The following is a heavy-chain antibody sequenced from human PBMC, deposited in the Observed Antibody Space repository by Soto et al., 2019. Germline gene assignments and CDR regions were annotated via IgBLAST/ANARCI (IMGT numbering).Heavy chain of an antibody. Sequence: QVQLVESGGGVGQPGRSLRLSCAASGFTFTNYAMHWVRQAPGKGLEWVAVISNDGNTRYYAESVKGRFSISRDNLNNTLYVQVNTLKNEDTAVYYCAAIRTSASGSPIAYCGQGTLVTVSS. CDR3: AAIRTSASGSPIAY. CDR2: ISNDGNTR. J-gene: IGHJ4*02. V-gene: IGHV3-30*04. CDR1: GFTFTNYA. D-gene: IGHD5-12*01.